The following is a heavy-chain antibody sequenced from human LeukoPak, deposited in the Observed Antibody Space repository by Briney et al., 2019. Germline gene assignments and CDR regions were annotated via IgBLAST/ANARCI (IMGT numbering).Heavy chain of an antibody. J-gene: IGHJ4*02. CDR1: GFTFSDYY. V-gene: IGHV3-11*06. Sequence: GGSLRLSCAASGFTFSDYYMSWIRQAPGKGLEWVSYISSSGSYTNYADSVRGRFTISRDNAKNSLSLQMNRLRAEDTAVYYCASLVGDSGGYLDYWGQGTLVTVSS. D-gene: IGHD3-22*01. CDR2: ISSSGSYT. CDR3: ASLVGDSGGYLDY.